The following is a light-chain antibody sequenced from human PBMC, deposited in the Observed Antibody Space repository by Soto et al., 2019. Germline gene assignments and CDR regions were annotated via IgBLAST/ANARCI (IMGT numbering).Light chain of an antibody. V-gene: IGKV1-33*01. J-gene: IGKJ1*01. CDR2: DAS. CDR3: QQFDNFPWT. Sequence: DIQLTPSQSSLSASVVDIVTFTFQSSQDITTYLNWYQQKPGKAPKLLIFDASSLKTGVPSRFSGSGSVTHFTFVISSLQPEDVAVYYCQQFDNFPWTFGQGTKV. CDR1: QDITTY.